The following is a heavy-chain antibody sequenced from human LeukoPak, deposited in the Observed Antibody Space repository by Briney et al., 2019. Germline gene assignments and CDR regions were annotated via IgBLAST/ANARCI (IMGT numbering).Heavy chain of an antibody. J-gene: IGHJ6*02. CDR3: ARAHYDILTGYYYYGMDV. D-gene: IGHD3-9*01. CDR2: ISSSGSTI. CDR1: GFTFSDYY. V-gene: IGHV3-11*01. Sequence: PGGSLRLSCAASGFTFSDYYMSWIRQAPGKGLEWVSYISSSGSTIYYADSVKGRFTISRDNAKNSLYLQMNSLRAEDTAVYYCARAHYDILTGYYYYGMDVWGQGTTVTVSS.